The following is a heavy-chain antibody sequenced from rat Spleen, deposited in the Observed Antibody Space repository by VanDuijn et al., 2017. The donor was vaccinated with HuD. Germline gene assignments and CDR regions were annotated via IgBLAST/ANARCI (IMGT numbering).Heavy chain of an antibody. J-gene: IGHJ2*01. CDR3: ARRHYGYTDYFDY. V-gene: IGHV5-25*01. CDR2: IPNAGGSP. Sequence: EVQLVESDGGLVQPGRSLKLSCAASGFTFSDHYMAWVRQAPAKGLEWVTSIPNAGGSPYYRDSVKGRFTISRDNAKSTLYLQMDSLRSEDTATYYCARRHYGYTDYFDYWGQGVMVTVSS. D-gene: IGHD1-9*01. CDR1: GFTFSDHY.